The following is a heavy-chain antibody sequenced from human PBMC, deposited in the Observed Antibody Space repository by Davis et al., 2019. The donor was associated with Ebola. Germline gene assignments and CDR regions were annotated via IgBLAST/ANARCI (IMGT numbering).Heavy chain of an antibody. V-gene: IGHV3-43*02. D-gene: IGHD6-13*01. J-gene: IGHJ4*02. Sequence: GESLKISCAASGFTFDDYGMSWVRQAPGKGLEWVPLISGDGGSTYYADSVKGRFTISRDNAKNSLYLQMNSLRAEDTALYYCAKAAAAGTGVFDYWGQGTLVTVSS. CDR2: ISGDGGST. CDR3: AKAAAAGTGVFDY. CDR1: GFTFDDYG.